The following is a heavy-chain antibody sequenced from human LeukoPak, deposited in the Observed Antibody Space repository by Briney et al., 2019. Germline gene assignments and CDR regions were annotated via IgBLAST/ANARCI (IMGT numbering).Heavy chain of an antibody. Sequence: GGSLRLSCAASGFTFSSYSMNWVRQAPGKGLEWVSSISSSSYIYYADSVKGRFTISRDNAKNTLYLQMNSLRAEDTAVYYCAKGQQSSSWYWFDPWGQGSLVTVSS. V-gene: IGHV3-21*04. CDR1: GFTFSSYS. J-gene: IGHJ5*02. CDR3: AKGQQSSSWYWFDP. CDR2: ISSSSYI. D-gene: IGHD6-13*01.